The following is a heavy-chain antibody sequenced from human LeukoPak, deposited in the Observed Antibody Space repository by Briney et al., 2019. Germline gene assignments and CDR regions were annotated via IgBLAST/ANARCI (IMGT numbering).Heavy chain of an antibody. J-gene: IGHJ3*02. CDR1: GFTVSSNY. V-gene: IGHV3-53*01. Sequence: GGSLRLSCAASGFTVSSNYMSWVRQAPGKGLEWVSVIYSGGSTYYADSVKGRFTISRDNSKNTLYLQMNSLRAEDTAVYYCARDLGAVAGHRAFDIWGQGTVVTVSS. D-gene: IGHD6-19*01. CDR2: IYSGGST. CDR3: ARDLGAVAGHRAFDI.